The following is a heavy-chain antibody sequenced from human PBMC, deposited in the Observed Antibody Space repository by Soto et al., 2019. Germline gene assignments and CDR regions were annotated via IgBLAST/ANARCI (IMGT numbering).Heavy chain of an antibody. Sequence: QVQLQESGPGLVKPSQTLSLTCTVSGGSISSGGYYWSWIRQHPGKGLEWIGYIYYSGSTYYNPSLKSRVTRSVDTSKNQSSLKLGSVTAADTAVYYCARGYSSPAWYGMDVWGQGTTVTVSS. J-gene: IGHJ6*02. CDR1: GGSISSGGYY. D-gene: IGHD6-19*01. V-gene: IGHV4-31*03. CDR3: ARGYSSPAWYGMDV. CDR2: IYYSGST.